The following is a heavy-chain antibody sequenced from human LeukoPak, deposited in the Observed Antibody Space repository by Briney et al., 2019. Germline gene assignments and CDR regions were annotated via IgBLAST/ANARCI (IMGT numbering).Heavy chain of an antibody. Sequence: GGSLRLSCAASEILFSSYAMSWVRKAPGKGLEWVSAISGSGGSTYYADSAKGRFTISRDNSKNTVYLQMNSLRAEDTAVYYCAKGYCSGGSCYSGLFDYWGQGTLVTVSS. D-gene: IGHD2-15*01. CDR2: ISGSGGST. J-gene: IGHJ4*02. V-gene: IGHV3-23*01. CDR3: AKGYCSGGSCYSGLFDY. CDR1: EILFSSYA.